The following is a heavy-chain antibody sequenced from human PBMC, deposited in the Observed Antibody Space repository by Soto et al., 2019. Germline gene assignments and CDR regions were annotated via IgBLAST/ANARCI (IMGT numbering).Heavy chain of an antibody. J-gene: IGHJ6*02. D-gene: IGHD6-13*01. V-gene: IGHV4-39*01. Sequence: QAQLQESGPGLVKPSEALSLTCTVSADSVSSSYYYWGWLRQPPGQGLEWSGIIFYSGSTDYNPSLKSRVTIYVDTSKNQFSLKLSTVTAADTAVYYCARRGSSRPIYHDGMDVWGPGTTVTVSS. CDR2: IFYSGST. CDR3: ARRGSSRPIYHDGMDV. CDR1: ADSVSSSYYY.